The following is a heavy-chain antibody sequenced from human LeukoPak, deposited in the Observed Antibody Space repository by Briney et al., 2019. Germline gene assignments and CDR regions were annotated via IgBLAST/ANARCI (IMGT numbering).Heavy chain of an antibody. CDR1: GFTFSSYG. CDR3: ARDRAYYYGSGINY. D-gene: IGHD3-10*01. Sequence: GRSLRLSCAASGFTFSSYGMHWVRQAPGKRLEWVAVISYDGGNKNYSDSFKGRFTITRDNSRNTLYLQMNSLRAEDTAVYYCARDRAYYYGSGINYWGQGTLVTVSS. J-gene: IGHJ4*02. CDR2: ISYDGGNK. V-gene: IGHV3-33*01.